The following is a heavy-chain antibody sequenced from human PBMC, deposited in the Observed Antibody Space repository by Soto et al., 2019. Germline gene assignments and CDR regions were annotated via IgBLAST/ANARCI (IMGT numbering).Heavy chain of an antibody. Sequence: QITLKESGPTLVKPTQTLTLTCTFSGFSLSTSGVGVGWIRQPPGKALEWLALIYWNDDEHYSPSLKSRLTITKDTSKNQVVLTMTNMDPVDTATYYCAHIQKENSGWSRRYYHDIDVWGQGTTVTVSS. CDR1: GFSLSTSGVG. CDR3: AHIQKENSGWSRRYYHDIDV. V-gene: IGHV2-5*01. D-gene: IGHD6-19*01. CDR2: IYWNDDE. J-gene: IGHJ6*02.